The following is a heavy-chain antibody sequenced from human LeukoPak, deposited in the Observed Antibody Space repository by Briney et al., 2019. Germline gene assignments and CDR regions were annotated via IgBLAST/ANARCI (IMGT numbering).Heavy chain of an antibody. Sequence: ASVKVSCKVSGYTLTELSMHWVRQAPGKGLEWMGGFDPEDGETIYAQKFQGRVTMTEDTSTDTAYMELSSLRSEDTAVYYCATGPYCSSTSCYTGLDYFDYRGQGTLVTVSS. J-gene: IGHJ4*02. CDR3: ATGPYCSSTSCYTGLDYFDY. D-gene: IGHD2-2*02. CDR2: FDPEDGET. CDR1: GYTLTELS. V-gene: IGHV1-24*01.